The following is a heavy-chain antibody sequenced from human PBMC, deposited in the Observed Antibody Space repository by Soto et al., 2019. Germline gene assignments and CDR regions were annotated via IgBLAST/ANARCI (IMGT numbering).Heavy chain of an antibody. V-gene: IGHV4-39*01. J-gene: IGHJ6*02. CDR3: ASPHNLRDGYNRDYCYGMDV. CDR2: IYYSGST. CDR1: GGSISSSSYY. D-gene: IGHD5-12*01. Sequence: QLQLQESGPGLVKPSETLSLTCTVSGGSISSSSYYWGWIRQPPGKGLEWIGSIYYSGSTYYNPSLKSRVTISVDTSKNQFSLKLSSVTAADTAVYYCASPHNLRDGYNRDYCYGMDVWGQGTTVTVSS.